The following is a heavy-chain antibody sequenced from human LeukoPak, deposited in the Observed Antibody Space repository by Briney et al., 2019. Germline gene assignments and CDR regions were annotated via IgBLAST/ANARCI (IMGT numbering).Heavy chain of an antibody. Sequence: PGGSLRLSCAASGFTVSSNYMSWVRQAPGKGLEWVSVIYSGGSTYYADSVKGRFTISRDNSKNTLYLQMNSLRAEDTAVYYCARNSLTPGIAAAGTTGYYYGMDVWGQGTTVTVSS. D-gene: IGHD6-13*01. V-gene: IGHV3-66*01. J-gene: IGHJ6*02. CDR1: GFTVSSNY. CDR3: ARNSLTPGIAAAGTTGYYYGMDV. CDR2: IYSGGST.